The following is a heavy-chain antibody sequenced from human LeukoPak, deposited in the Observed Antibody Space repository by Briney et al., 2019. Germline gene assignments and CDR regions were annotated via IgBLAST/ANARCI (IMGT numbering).Heavy chain of an antibody. J-gene: IGHJ5*02. V-gene: IGHV4-59*01. CDR1: GGSISSFC. D-gene: IGHD1-1*01. CDR3: ARHGTSGTNLNWFDP. Sequence: SETLSLTCTVSGGSISSFCWRWIRQPPGKGPEWIGNIYYSGSTNYNPSLKSRVTISVDTSKNQFSLKLSSVTAADTAVYYCARHGTSGTNLNWFDPWGQGTLVTVSS. CDR2: IYYSGST.